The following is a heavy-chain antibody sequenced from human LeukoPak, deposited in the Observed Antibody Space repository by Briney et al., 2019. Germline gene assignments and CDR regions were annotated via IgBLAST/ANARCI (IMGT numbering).Heavy chain of an antibody. CDR1: GYTFTGYY. Sequence: ASVKVSCKASGYTFTGYYMHWVRQAPGQGLEWMGRINPNSGGTNYAQKFQGRVTMTRDTSISTAYMELSRLRSDDTAVYYCATIEGRTPGLYDYYYMDVWGKGTTVTVSS. V-gene: IGHV1-2*06. CDR2: INPNSGGT. D-gene: IGHD2/OR15-2a*01. CDR3: ATIEGRTPGLYDYYYMDV. J-gene: IGHJ6*03.